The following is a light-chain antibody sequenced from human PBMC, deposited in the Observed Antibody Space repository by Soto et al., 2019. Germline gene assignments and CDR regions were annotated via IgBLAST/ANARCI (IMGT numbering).Light chain of an antibody. CDR3: QQYNTWPPLT. Sequence: EIVMTQSPATLSVSPGERATLACRGSQSVSSNLAWYQQKPGQAPRLLIFGASNRATAIPARFTGSGSGTEFTLTISSLQSEDFAVYFCQQYNTWPPLTFGGGTKVDIK. J-gene: IGKJ4*01. V-gene: IGKV3-15*01. CDR1: QSVSSN. CDR2: GAS.